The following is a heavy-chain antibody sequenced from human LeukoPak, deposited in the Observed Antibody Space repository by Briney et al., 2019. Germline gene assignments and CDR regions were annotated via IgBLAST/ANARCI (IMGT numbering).Heavy chain of an antibody. CDR1: GVSVSSDNW. CDR3: ARGRLLPDY. CDR2: INHSGST. Sequence: SETLSLTCAVYGVSVSSDNWWTWVRQSPGKGLEWIGEINHSGSTNYNPSLKSRVTISVDTSKNQFSLKLSSVTAADAAVYYCARGRLLPDYWGQGTLVTVSS. J-gene: IGHJ4*02. D-gene: IGHD3-22*01. V-gene: IGHV4-4*02.